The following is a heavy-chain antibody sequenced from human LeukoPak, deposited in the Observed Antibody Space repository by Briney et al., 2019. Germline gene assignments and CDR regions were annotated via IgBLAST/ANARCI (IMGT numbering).Heavy chain of an antibody. D-gene: IGHD3-22*01. CDR3: AGSGPYYDSSGYYLNFDY. J-gene: IGHJ4*02. V-gene: IGHV4-4*07. CDR1: GGSISSYY. CDR2: TYTSGST. Sequence: SETLSLTCTVSGGSISSYYWSWIRQPAGKGLEWIGRTYTSGSTNYNPSLKSRVTMSVDTSKNQFSLKLSSVTAADTAVYYCAGSGPYYDSSGYYLNFDYWGQGTLVTVSS.